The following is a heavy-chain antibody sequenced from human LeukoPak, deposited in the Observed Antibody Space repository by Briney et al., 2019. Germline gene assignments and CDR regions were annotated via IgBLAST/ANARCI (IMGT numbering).Heavy chain of an antibody. D-gene: IGHD2-2*01. CDR2: ISGSGGST. CDR3: AKDWDIVVVPADAFDI. CDR1: GFTFSSYA. Sequence: GGSLRLSCAASGFTFSSYAMSWVRQAPGKGLEWVSAISGSGGSTYYADSVKGRFTISRDNSKYTLYLQMNSLRAEDTAVYYCAKDWDIVVVPADAFDIWGQGTMVTVSS. J-gene: IGHJ3*02. V-gene: IGHV3-23*01.